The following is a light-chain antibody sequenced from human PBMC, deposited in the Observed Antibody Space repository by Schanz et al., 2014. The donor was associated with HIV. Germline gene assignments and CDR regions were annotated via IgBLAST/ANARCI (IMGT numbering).Light chain of an antibody. Sequence: QSVLTQPPSASGTTGQRVTIFCSGSSSNIGSNPVNWYQHLPGTAPKVVIYNNNQRPSGVPDRFSGSKSGTSASLAISGLQAEDEADYYCQSYDSSLSAVVFGGGTKLTVL. J-gene: IGLJ2*01. V-gene: IGLV1-44*01. CDR2: NNN. CDR3: QSYDSSLSAVV. CDR1: SSNIGSNP.